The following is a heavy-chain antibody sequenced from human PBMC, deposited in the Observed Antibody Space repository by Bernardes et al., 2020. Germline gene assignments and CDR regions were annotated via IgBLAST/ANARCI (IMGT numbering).Heavy chain of an antibody. D-gene: IGHD2-15*01. CDR1: GYTFTGYY. V-gene: IGHV1-2*06. Sequence: DSVQVSCKASGYTFTGYYMHWVRQAPGQGLEWMGRINPNSGGTTYAQKFQGRVTMTRDTSISTAYMELSRLRSDDTAVYYCAREYRISIVVVVAAKPLGYWGQGTLVTVAS. CDR2: INPNSGGT. CDR3: AREYRISIVVVVAAKPLGY. J-gene: IGHJ4*02.